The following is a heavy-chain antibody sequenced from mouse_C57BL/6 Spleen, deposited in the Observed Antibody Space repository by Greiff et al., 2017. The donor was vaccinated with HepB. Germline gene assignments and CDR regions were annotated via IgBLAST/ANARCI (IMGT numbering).Heavy chain of an antibody. CDR1: GFSLTSYG. Sequence: VMLVESGPGLVQPSQSLSITCTVSGFSLTSYGVHWVRQSPGKGLEWRGVIWSGGSTDYNAAFISRLSISKDKSKSQVFFQMNRLQADDTAIYYCARGGGNAWFAYWGQGTLVTVSA. J-gene: IGHJ3*01. D-gene: IGHD6-5*01. V-gene: IGHV2-2*01. CDR3: ARGGGNAWFAY. CDR2: IWSGGST.